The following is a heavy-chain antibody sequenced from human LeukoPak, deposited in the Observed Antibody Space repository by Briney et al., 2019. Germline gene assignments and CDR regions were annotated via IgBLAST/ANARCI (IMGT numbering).Heavy chain of an antibody. CDR2: IYYSGST. J-gene: IGHJ4*02. CDR3: ARGRRDGSYYFDY. Sequence: SETLSLTCAVYGGSFSGYYWSWIRQPPGKGLEWIGYIYYSGSTNYNPSLKSRVTISVDTSKNQFSLKLSSVTVADTAVYYCARGRRDGSYYFDYWGQGTLVTVSS. CDR1: GGSFSGYY. V-gene: IGHV4-59*01.